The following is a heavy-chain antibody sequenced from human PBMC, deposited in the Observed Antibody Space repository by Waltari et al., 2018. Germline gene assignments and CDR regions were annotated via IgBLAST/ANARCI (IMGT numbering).Heavy chain of an antibody. Sequence: EVQLVESGGGLVQPGRSLRLSCAASGFTFDDYAMHWVRQAPGKGLEWVSGISWNSGSMGCAESVNGRFTISGDNAKNSLYLQMNSLRAEDTALYYCARIYDFWSGWTRRRKGSLNGMDVWGQGTTVTVSS. V-gene: IGHV3-9*01. CDR3: ARIYDFWSGWTRRRKGSLNGMDV. CDR2: ISWNSGSM. CDR1: GFTFDDYA. J-gene: IGHJ6*02. D-gene: IGHD3-3*01.